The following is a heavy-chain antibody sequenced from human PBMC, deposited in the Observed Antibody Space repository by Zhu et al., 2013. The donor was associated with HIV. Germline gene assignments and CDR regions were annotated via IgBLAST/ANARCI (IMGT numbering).Heavy chain of an antibody. Sequence: VQLVQSGAEVKEPGASVRVSCKASGYIFTGFYLHWVRQAPGQGLEWMGWLNPDSGDTDYAQKFHGRVTMTRDTSINTAYMDLSSLRSDDTAVYFCARDAVGMRYFDFXGRGTLVTVSS. CDR3: ARDAVGMRYFDF. V-gene: IGHV1-2*02. J-gene: IGHJ2*01. D-gene: IGHD1-26*01. CDR2: LNPDSGDT. CDR1: GYIFTGFY.